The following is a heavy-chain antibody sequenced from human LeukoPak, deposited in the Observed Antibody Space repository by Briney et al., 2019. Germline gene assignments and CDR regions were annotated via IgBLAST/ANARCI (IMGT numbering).Heavy chain of an antibody. J-gene: IGHJ6*02. Sequence: GKSLRLSCAASGFTFSNYVIHWVRQAPGKGLEWVAVISYDGSNKYYADSVKGRFTISRDNSKNTLYLQMNSLRAEDTAVYYCAREITMVRGVIMVPPDVWGQGTTVTVSS. D-gene: IGHD3-10*01. V-gene: IGHV3-30-3*01. CDR1: GFTFSNYV. CDR2: ISYDGSNK. CDR3: AREITMVRGVIMVPPDV.